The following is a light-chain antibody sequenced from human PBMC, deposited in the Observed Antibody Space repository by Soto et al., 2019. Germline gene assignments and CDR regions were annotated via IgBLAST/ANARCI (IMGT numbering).Light chain of an antibody. Sequence: EIVLTQSPATLSLSPGERATLSCRASQSVSSYLAWYQQKPGQAPRLLIYDASNRATGIPARFSGSGSGTDFTLTISSLEPEDFAIYYCQQRSLYPWTFGQGTKVEIK. CDR2: DAS. CDR3: QQRSLYPWT. V-gene: IGKV3-11*01. CDR1: QSVSSY. J-gene: IGKJ1*01.